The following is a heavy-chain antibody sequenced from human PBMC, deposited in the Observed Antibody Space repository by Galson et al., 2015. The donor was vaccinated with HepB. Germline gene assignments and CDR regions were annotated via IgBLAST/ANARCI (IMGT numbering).Heavy chain of an antibody. J-gene: IGHJ6*02. D-gene: IGHD2-8*01. CDR2: TSGSGGST. CDR3: AKLGGGYCTNGVCYDYYYYGMDV. Sequence: SLRLSCAASGFTFSSYAMSWVRQAPGKGLEWVSATSGSGGSTYYADSVKGRFTISRDNSKNTLYLQMNSLRAEDTAVYYCAKLGGGYCTNGVCYDYYYYGMDVWGQGTTVTVSS. CDR1: GFTFSSYA. V-gene: IGHV3-23*01.